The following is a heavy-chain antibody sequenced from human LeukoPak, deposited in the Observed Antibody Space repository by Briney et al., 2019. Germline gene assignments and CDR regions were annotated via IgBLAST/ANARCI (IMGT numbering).Heavy chain of an antibody. CDR2: ISYDGSNK. D-gene: IGHD5-12*01. Sequence: GGSLRLSCAASGFTFSSYAMHWVRQAPGKGREWVAVISYDGSNKYYADSVKGRFTISRDNSKNTLYLQMNSLRAEDTAVYYCARVGFSTGYSGYGMDVWGQGTTVTVSS. CDR3: ARVGFSTGYSGYGMDV. J-gene: IGHJ6*02. V-gene: IGHV3-30*04. CDR1: GFTFSSYA.